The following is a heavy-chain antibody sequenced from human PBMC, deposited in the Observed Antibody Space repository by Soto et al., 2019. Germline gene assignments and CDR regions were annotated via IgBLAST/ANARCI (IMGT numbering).Heavy chain of an antibody. Sequence: GGLRLSCAASGFTFSNAWINWVRQTPGKGLEWVGRVKSKTDGGTTDFAAPVKGRFTISRDDSKNMVYLEVNSLKTEDTAIYYCTTDSYITSIIVRFDYWGHGTLVTVSS. V-gene: IGHV3-15*07. CDR2: VKSKTDGGTT. CDR3: TTDSYITSIIVRFDY. J-gene: IGHJ4*01. D-gene: IGHD3-22*01. CDR1: GFTFSNAW.